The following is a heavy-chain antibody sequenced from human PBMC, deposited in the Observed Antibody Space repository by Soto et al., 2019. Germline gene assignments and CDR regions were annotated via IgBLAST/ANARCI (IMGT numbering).Heavy chain of an antibody. Sequence: SETLSLTCAVSGGSISSSNWWSWVRQPPGKGLEWIGEIYHSGSTNYNPSLKSRVTISVDKSKNQFSLKLSSVTAADTAVYYCARDHGDFWSGYYSGYYYGMDVWGQGTTVTVSS. D-gene: IGHD3-3*01. J-gene: IGHJ6*02. CDR2: IYHSGST. V-gene: IGHV4-4*02. CDR1: GGSISSSNW. CDR3: ARDHGDFWSGYYSGYYYGMDV.